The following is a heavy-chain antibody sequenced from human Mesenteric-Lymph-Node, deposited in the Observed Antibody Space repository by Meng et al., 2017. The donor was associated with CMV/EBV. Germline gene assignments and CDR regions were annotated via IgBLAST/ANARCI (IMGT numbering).Heavy chain of an antibody. Sequence: GESLKISCAASGFTVSSNYMSWVRQAPGKGLEWVSVIYSGGSTYYADSVKGRFTISRDNSKNTLYLQMNSLRAEDTAVFYCAKDGRSRRYSYGYDWGQGTLVTVSS. CDR1: GFTVSSNY. CDR3: AKDGRSRRYSYGYD. J-gene: IGHJ4*02. D-gene: IGHD5-18*01. CDR2: IYSGGST. V-gene: IGHV3-66*02.